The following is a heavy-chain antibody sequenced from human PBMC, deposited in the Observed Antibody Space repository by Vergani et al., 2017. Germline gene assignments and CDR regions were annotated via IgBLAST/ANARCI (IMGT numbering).Heavy chain of an antibody. Sequence: QVQLVQSGAEVKKPGASVKVSCKASGYTFTSYAMHWVRQAPGQRLEWMGWINAGNGNTKYSQKFQGRVTITRDTSASTAYMELGSLRSDDTAVYYCARSRCSGGSCYSDYYYYYGMDVWGQGTTVTVSS. D-gene: IGHD2-15*01. CDR1: GYTFTSYA. CDR2: INAGNGNT. V-gene: IGHV1-3*01. J-gene: IGHJ6*02. CDR3: ARSRCSGGSCYSDYYYYYGMDV.